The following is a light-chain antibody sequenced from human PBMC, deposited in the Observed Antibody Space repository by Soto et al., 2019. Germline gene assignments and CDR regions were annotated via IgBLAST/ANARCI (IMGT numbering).Light chain of an antibody. CDR3: QQINSYPIT. Sequence: DIQLTQSPSFLSASVGDRVTITCRASQGINSYLAWYQQKPGKVPKLLIYAASTLQSGVPSRFSGSGPGTEFTLTISSLQPEDFATYYCQQINSYPITFGQGTRLEIK. CDR2: AAS. CDR1: QGINSY. V-gene: IGKV1-9*01. J-gene: IGKJ5*01.